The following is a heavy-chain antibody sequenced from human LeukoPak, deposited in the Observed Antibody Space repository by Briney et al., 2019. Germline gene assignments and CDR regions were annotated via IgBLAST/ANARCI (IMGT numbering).Heavy chain of an antibody. D-gene: IGHD3-16*01. CDR2: VYYSGST. Sequence: PSETLSLTCTVSGGSISSGDYYWSWIRQPPGKGLEWIGYVYYSGSTYYNPSLKSRVTISVDTSKNQFSLKLSSVTAADTAVYYCARGDYGSGAAFDIWGQGTMVTVSS. J-gene: IGHJ3*02. CDR3: ARGDYGSGAAFDI. V-gene: IGHV4-30-4*01. CDR1: GGSISSGDYY.